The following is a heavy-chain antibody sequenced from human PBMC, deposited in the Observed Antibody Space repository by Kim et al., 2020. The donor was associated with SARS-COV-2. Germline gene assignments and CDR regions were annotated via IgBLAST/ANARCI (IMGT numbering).Heavy chain of an antibody. CDR3: ATAPVYIYSSSKTTGGLDAFDI. V-gene: IGHV1-24*01. J-gene: IGHJ3*02. Sequence: ASVKVSCKVSGYTLTELSMHWVRQAPGKGLEWMGGFDPEDGETIYAQKFQGRVTMTEDTSTDTAYMELSSLRSEDTAVYYCATAPVYIYSSSKTTGGLDAFDIWGQGTMVTVSS. CDR1: GYTLTELS. CDR2: FDPEDGET. D-gene: IGHD6-6*01.